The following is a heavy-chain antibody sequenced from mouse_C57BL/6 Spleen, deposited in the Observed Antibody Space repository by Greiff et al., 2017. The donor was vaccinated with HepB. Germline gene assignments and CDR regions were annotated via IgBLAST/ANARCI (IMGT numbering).Heavy chain of an antibody. CDR2: ISNGGGST. CDR3: ARQGYYYGSSYAMDY. J-gene: IGHJ4*01. CDR1: GFTFSDYY. D-gene: IGHD1-1*01. V-gene: IGHV5-12*01. Sequence: EVQGVESGGGLVQPGGSLKLSCAASGFTFSDYYMYWVRQTPEKRLEWVAYISNGGGSTYYPDTVKGRFTISRDNAKNTLYLQMSRLKSEDTAMYYCARQGYYYGSSYAMDYWGQGTSVTVSS.